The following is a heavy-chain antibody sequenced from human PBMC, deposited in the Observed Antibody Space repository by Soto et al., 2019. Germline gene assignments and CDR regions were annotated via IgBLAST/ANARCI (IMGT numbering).Heavy chain of an antibody. CDR2: IWYDGSNK. Sequence: QVQLVESGGGVVQPGRSLRLSCAASGFTFSSYGMHWVRQAPGKGLEWVAVIWYDGSNKYYADSVKGRFTISRDNSKNTLYLQMNILRAEDTAVYYCARAAVDTPFDYWGQGTLVTVSS. CDR1: GFTFSSYG. CDR3: ARAAVDTPFDY. V-gene: IGHV3-33*01. D-gene: IGHD5-18*01. J-gene: IGHJ4*02.